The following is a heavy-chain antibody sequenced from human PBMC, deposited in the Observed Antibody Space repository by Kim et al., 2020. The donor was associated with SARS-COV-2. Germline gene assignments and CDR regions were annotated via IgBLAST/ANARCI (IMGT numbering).Heavy chain of an antibody. Sequence: SETLSLTCTVSGGSISSYYWSWIRQPPGKGLEWIGYIYYSGSTNYNPSLKSRVTISVDTSKNQFSLKLSSVTAADTAVYYCARVKVREASFAVIAEYYFDYWGQGTLVTVSS. V-gene: IGHV4-59*01. CDR2: IYYSGST. CDR1: GGSISSYY. D-gene: IGHD3-10*01. J-gene: IGHJ4*02. CDR3: ARVKVREASFAVIAEYYFDY.